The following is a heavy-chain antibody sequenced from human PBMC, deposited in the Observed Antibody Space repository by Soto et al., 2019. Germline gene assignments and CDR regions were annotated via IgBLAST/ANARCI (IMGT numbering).Heavy chain of an antibody. V-gene: IGHV3-30-3*01. J-gene: IGHJ3*02. CDR2: ISYDGSNK. D-gene: IGHD3-10*01. Sequence: PGGSLRLSCAASGFTFPNYAMHWVRQAPGKGLEWVALISYDGSNKFNADSVKGRFTISRDNSQNTLYLQVNSLRAEDTAVYYCARGGSRHALDIWGQGTMVTVSS. CDR1: GFTFPNYA. CDR3: ARGGSRHALDI.